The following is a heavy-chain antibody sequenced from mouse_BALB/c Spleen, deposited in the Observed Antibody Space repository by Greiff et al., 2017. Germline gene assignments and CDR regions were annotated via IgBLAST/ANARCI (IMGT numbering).Heavy chain of an antibody. CDR3: ARGGAYYGDYYAMDY. J-gene: IGHJ4*01. D-gene: IGHD2-13*01. V-gene: IGHV1S137*01. CDR2: ISTYYGDA. CDR1: GYTFTDYA. Sequence: QVQLQQSGAELVRPGVSVKISCKGSGYTFTDYAMHWVKQSHAKSLEWIGVISTYYGDASYNQKFKGKATMTVDKSSSTAYMELARLTSEDSAIYYCARGGAYYGDYYAMDYWGQGTSVTVSS.